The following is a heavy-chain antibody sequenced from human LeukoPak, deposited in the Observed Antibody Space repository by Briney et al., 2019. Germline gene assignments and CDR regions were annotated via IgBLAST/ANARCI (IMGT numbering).Heavy chain of an antibody. CDR2: IYRSGST. D-gene: IGHD3-10*01. CDR3: ASGPYGSGSKIDY. J-gene: IGHJ4*02. CDR1: GYSISSGYY. Sequence: SETLSLTCAVSGYSISSGYYWGWIRQPPGKGLEWIGSIYRSGSTYYNPSLKSRVTISVDTSKNQFSLKLNSVTAADTAVYYCASGPYGSGSKIDYWGQGTLVTVSS. V-gene: IGHV4-38-2*01.